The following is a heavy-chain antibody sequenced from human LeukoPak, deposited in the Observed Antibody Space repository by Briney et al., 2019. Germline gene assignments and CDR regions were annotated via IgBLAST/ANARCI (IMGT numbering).Heavy chain of an antibody. J-gene: IGHJ3*02. CDR3: ARDAFDYSGLRFEAFRI. Sequence: GASVKVSCKASGYTFTGYYMHWVRQALGQGLEWMGWINPNSGGTNYAQKFQGRVTMTRDTSISTAYMELSRLRSDDTAVYYCARDAFDYSGLRFEAFRIWGQGTMVTVSS. CDR2: INPNSGGT. D-gene: IGHD4-11*01. CDR1: GYTFTGYY. V-gene: IGHV1-2*02.